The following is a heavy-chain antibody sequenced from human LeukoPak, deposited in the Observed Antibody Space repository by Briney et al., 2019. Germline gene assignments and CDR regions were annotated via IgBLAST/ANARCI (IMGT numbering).Heavy chain of an antibody. D-gene: IGHD5-18*01. J-gene: IGHJ4*02. CDR2: ISGSGGST. Sequence: GGSLRLSCAASGFTFSSYAMSWVRQAPGKGLEWVSAISGSGGSTYYADSVKGRFTISRDNSKNTLYLQMNSLRAEDTAVYYCAKDRGGYSYGYYFDYWGQGTLVTVSS. V-gene: IGHV3-23*01. CDR3: AKDRGGYSYGYYFDY. CDR1: GFTFSSYA.